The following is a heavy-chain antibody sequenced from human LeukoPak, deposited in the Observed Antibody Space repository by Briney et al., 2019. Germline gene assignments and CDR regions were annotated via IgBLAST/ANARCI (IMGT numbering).Heavy chain of an antibody. Sequence: LKSRVTISVDTSKNHFSLKLSSVTAADTAVYYCARSVGFGELLMDYWGQGTLVTVSS. CDR3: ARSVGFGELLMDY. J-gene: IGHJ4*02. V-gene: IGHV4-39*02. D-gene: IGHD3-10*01.